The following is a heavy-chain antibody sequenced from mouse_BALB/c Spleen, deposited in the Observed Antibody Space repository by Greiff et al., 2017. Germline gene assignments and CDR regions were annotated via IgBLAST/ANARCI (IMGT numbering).Heavy chain of an antibody. Sequence: VQLVESGPELVKPGASVKISCKASGYAFSSSWMNWVKQRPGQGLEWIGRIYPGDGDTNYNGKFKGKATLTADKSSSTAYMQLSSLTSVDSAVYFCARRGYGNYDAMDYWGQGTSVTVSS. CDR2: IYPGDGDT. V-gene: IGHV1-82*01. CDR3: ARRGYGNYDAMDY. D-gene: IGHD2-10*02. J-gene: IGHJ4*01. CDR1: GYAFSSSW.